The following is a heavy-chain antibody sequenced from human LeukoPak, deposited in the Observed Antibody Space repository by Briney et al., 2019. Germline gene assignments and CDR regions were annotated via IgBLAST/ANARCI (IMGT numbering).Heavy chain of an antibody. CDR3: AKRITIFGSYYYGMDV. D-gene: IGHD3-3*01. Sequence: GGSLRLSCAASGFTFSNHAVSWVRQAPEKGLEWVSAISGSGADTYYADSVKGRFTISRDNSKNTLHLQTNSLRVEDTAVYYCAKRITIFGSYYYGMDVWGQGSTVTVSS. J-gene: IGHJ6*02. CDR1: GFTFSNHA. V-gene: IGHV3-23*01. CDR2: ISGSGADT.